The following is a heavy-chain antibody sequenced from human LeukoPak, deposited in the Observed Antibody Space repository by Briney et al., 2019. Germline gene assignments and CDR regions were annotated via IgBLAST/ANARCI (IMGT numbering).Heavy chain of an antibody. CDR3: ARGEVYFDY. V-gene: IGHV5-51*01. CDR1: GYTFISYW. J-gene: IGHJ4*02. CDR2: INPGDSDT. Sequence: GESLKISCKVSGYTFISYWIGWVRQMPGRGLEWMGIINPGDSDTRYSPSFQSQVTTSVDKSISTAYLQWSSLKASDTAMYYCARGEVYFDYWGQGTLVTVSS.